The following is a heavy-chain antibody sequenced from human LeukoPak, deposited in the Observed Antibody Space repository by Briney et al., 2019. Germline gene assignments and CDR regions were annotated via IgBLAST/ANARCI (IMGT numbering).Heavy chain of an antibody. D-gene: IGHD6-19*01. CDR1: GFTFSTYA. Sequence: GGSLRLSCAASGFTFSTYAMSWVRHTPGKGLEWVSDIRGSGGSTNYADSVKGRFTISRDNSKNTLYLQMDSLRAEDTAVYYCAKGRSSWFSGSFDYWGQGTLVTVSS. CDR3: AKGRSSWFSGSFDY. J-gene: IGHJ4*02. CDR2: IRGSGGST. V-gene: IGHV3-23*01.